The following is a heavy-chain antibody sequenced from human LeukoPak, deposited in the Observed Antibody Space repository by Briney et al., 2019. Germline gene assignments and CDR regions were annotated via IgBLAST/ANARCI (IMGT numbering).Heavy chain of an antibody. J-gene: IGHJ3*02. CDR1: GFTFSSYS. V-gene: IGHV3-7*01. CDR2: IKQDGSEK. D-gene: IGHD3-3*01. Sequence: GGSLRLSCAASGFTFSSYSMNWVRQAPGKGLEWVANIKQDGSEKYYVDSVKGRFTISRDNAKNSLYLQMNSLRAEDTAVYYCARGIITIFGVVPDAFDIWGQGTMVTVSS. CDR3: ARGIITIFGVVPDAFDI.